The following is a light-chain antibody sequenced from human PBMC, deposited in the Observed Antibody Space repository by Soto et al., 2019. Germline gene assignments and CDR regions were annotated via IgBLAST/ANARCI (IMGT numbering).Light chain of an antibody. CDR3: XQRSNXPLT. CDR2: DAS. J-gene: IGKJ1*01. V-gene: IGKV3-11*01. Sequence: EIVLTQSPATLPLSPGERATLSCRASQSVSSYFAWYQQKPGQAPRLLIYDASNRATGIPARFXXSGXGTXXXXXXXXLEPEDFAVYYCXQRSNXPLTFGQGTKVEIK. CDR1: QSVSSY.